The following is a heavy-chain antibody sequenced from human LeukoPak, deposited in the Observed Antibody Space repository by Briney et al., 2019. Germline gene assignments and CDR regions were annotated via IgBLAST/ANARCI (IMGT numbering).Heavy chain of an antibody. D-gene: IGHD3-3*01. CDR1: GFTFSNYG. Sequence: GGSLRLSCAASGFTFSNYGMHWVRQAPGKGLAWVAVIYDDGTKEYFADSVKGRFTISRDNSKNTVLLQMNSLRAEDTAMFYCARDFKSGYVDSWGQGTLVTVSS. CDR2: IYDDGTKE. V-gene: IGHV3-33*01. J-gene: IGHJ4*02. CDR3: ARDFKSGYVDS.